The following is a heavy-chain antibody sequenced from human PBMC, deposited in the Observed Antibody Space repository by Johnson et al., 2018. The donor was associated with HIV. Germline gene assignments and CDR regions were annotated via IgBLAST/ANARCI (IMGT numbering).Heavy chain of an antibody. Sequence: VQLVESGGGVVRPGGSLRLSCAASGFTFDNYGMSWVRQAPGKGLEWVSGINWNGGSTGYADSVKGRFTISRDDSENTAYLQMNSLTIEDTAVYYCTRQNWAFDIWGQGTMVTVSS. CDR1: GFTFDNYG. J-gene: IGHJ3*02. D-gene: IGHD2/OR15-2a*01. V-gene: IGHV3-20*04. CDR2: INWNGGST. CDR3: TRQNWAFDI.